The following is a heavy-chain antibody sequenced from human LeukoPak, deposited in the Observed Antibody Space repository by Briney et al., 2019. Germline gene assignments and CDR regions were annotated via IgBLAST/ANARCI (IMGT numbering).Heavy chain of an antibody. CDR2: INHSGST. Sequence: SETLSLTCAVYGGSFSGYYWSWIRQPPGKRLEWIGEINHSGSTNYNPSLKSRVTISVDTSKNQFSLKLSSVTAADTAVYYCARGPWRAATTDAFDIWGQGTMVTVSS. J-gene: IGHJ3*02. V-gene: IGHV4-34*01. CDR1: GGSFSGYY. D-gene: IGHD2-15*01. CDR3: ARGPWRAATTDAFDI.